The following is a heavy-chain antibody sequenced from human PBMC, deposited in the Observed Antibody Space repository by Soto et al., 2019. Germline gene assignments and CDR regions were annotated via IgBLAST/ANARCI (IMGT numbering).Heavy chain of an antibody. CDR1: GGSISSGDYY. CDR2: IYYSGST. V-gene: IGHV4-30-4*01. Sequence: SETLSLTCTVSGGSISSGDYYWSWIRQPPGKGLEWIGYIYYSGSTYYNPSLKSRVTISVDTSKNQFSLKLSSVTAADTAVYYCARDDIGTKSNRDHYYYYGMDVWGQGTTVTVSS. J-gene: IGHJ6*02. CDR3: ARDDIGTKSNRDHYYYYGMDV. D-gene: IGHD1-7*01.